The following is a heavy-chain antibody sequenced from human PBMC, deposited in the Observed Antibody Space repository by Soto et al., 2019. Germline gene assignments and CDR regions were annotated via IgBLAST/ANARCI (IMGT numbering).Heavy chain of an antibody. D-gene: IGHD3-9*01. Sequence: GGSLRLSCAASGFTFSSYWMSWVRQAPGKGLEWVANIKQDGSEKYYVDSVKGRFTISRDNAKNSLYLQMNSLRAEDTAVYYCARDDGALQLRYFDWLLKGAFDYWGQGTLVTVSS. CDR1: GFTFSSYW. CDR3: ARDDGALQLRYFDWLLKGAFDY. V-gene: IGHV3-7*01. J-gene: IGHJ4*02. CDR2: IKQDGSEK.